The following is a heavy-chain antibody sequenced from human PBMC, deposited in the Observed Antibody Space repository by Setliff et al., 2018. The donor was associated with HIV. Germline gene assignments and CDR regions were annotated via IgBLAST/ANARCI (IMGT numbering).Heavy chain of an antibody. V-gene: IGHV3-21*01. CDR1: GFTFSDYS. Sequence: PGGSLRPSCVASGFTFSDYSMNWVRQAPGKGLEWVSSIKNSSTYMAYADSMKGRFTISRDNAKNSMYLQMNSLRVEDTAMYYCTRGRGSFDSWGQGTLVTVSS. CDR2: IKNSSTYM. J-gene: IGHJ4*02. D-gene: IGHD1-26*01. CDR3: TRGRGSFDS.